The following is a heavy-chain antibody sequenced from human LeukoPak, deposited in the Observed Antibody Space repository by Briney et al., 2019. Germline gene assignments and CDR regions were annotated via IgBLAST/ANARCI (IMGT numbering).Heavy chain of an antibody. CDR1: GGSISSYY. CDR2: INHSGST. Sequence: SETLSLTCSVSGGSISSYYWSWIRQPPGKGLEWIGEINHSGSTNYNPSLKSRVTISVDTSKNQFSLKLSSVTAADTAVYYCAREARAPFWTAYNWFDPWGQGTLVTVSS. CDR3: AREARAPFWTAYNWFDP. V-gene: IGHV4-34*01. J-gene: IGHJ5*02. D-gene: IGHD3/OR15-3a*01.